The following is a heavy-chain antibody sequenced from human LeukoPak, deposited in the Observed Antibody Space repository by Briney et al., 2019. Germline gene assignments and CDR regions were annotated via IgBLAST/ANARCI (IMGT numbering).Heavy chain of an antibody. CDR3: ARTRSSSGYLDV. D-gene: IGHD3-10*01. V-gene: IGHV1-46*01. J-gene: IGHJ6*03. CDR2: IHANGFIT. Sequence: ASVKVSCKPFGFSFSTFFIHSLPRAPGQGVEWMGLIHANGFITNSAQRFKGRVSMTRDRSTSTVYMELNSLILDDTAVYYCARTRSSSGYLDVWGTGTTVTVSS. CDR1: GFSFSTFF.